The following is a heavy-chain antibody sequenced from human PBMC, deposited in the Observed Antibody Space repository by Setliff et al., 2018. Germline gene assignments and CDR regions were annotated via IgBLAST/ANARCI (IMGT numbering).Heavy chain of an antibody. CDR1: GYTFTSYG. J-gene: IGHJ4*02. D-gene: IGHD2-15*01. V-gene: IGHV1-18*01. CDR2: FSAYNGNT. Sequence: ASVKVSCKASGYTFTSYGISWVRQAPGQGLEWMGWFSAYNGNTNYAQKLQGRVTMTTDTSTNTAYMEVRSLGSDDTAMYYCARAVGYCSGGSCYKGDDYWGQGTLGTVS. CDR3: ARAVGYCSGGSCYKGDDY.